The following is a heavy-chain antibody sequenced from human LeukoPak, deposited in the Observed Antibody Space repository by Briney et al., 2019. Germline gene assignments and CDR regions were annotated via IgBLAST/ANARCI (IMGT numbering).Heavy chain of an antibody. Sequence: PGWSLRLSCAASGFSFSGYYMSWIRQAPGKGLEWVSWVSFISSPGSTTYYADSVKGRFTISRDNAKNSLYLQMNSLSAGDTAVYYCARGGGYDSGYPRYFDLWGRGTLVTVSS. V-gene: IGHV3-11*01. D-gene: IGHD3-9*01. CDR2: ISSPGSTT. CDR3: ARGGGYDSGYPRYFDL. CDR1: GFSFSGYY. J-gene: IGHJ2*01.